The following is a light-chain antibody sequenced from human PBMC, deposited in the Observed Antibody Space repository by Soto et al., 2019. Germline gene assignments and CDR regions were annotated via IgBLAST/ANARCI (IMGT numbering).Light chain of an antibody. J-gene: IGLJ1*01. Sequence: QSVLTQPASVSGSPGQSITISCTGTSTDVGSHKLVSWYQQYPGNAPKLIIFEAYKRPSGVSNRFSGSKSGSTASLTISGLQAEDEADYFCCSYAGGYIYLFGTGTKLTVL. CDR3: CSYAGGYIYL. V-gene: IGLV2-23*01. CDR1: STDVGSHKL. CDR2: EAY.